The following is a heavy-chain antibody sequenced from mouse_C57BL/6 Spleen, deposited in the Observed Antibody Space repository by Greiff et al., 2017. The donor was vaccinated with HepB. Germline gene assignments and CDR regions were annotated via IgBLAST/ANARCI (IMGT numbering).Heavy chain of an antibody. D-gene: IGHD2-3*01. CDR2: INPSSGYT. CDR1: GYSFTSYW. J-gene: IGHJ2*01. CDR3: LSGYYGDY. V-gene: IGHV1-7*01. Sequence: VQLQQSGAELAKPGASVKLSCKASGYSFTSYWMHWVKQRPGQGLEWIGYINPSSGYTKYNQKFKDKATLTADKSSSTAYMQLSSLTYEDSAVFYCLSGYYGDYWDQGTTLTVSS.